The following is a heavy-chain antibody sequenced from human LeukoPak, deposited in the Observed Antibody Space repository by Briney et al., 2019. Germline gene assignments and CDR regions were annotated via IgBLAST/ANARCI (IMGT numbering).Heavy chain of an antibody. J-gene: IGHJ4*02. CDR1: GFTFSSYS. V-gene: IGHV3-21*01. D-gene: IGHD3-10*01. CDR3: ARDKDFTIDY. Sequence: GGSLRLSCAASGFTFSSYSMNWVRQAPGKGLEWVSSISSSSSYIYYADSVKGRFTISRDNAKNSLYLQMNSLRVEDTAVYYCARDKDFTIDYWGQGTLVTVSS. CDR2: ISSSSSYI.